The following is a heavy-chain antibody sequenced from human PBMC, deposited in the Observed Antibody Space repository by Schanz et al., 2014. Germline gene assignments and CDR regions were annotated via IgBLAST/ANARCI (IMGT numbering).Heavy chain of an antibody. CDR3: ARVVRSDYFSELDF. D-gene: IGHD4-17*01. CDR2: VSAYSGNT. V-gene: IGHV1-18*04. J-gene: IGHJ4*02. CDR1: GYTFTSYG. Sequence: QVQLVQSGSELKKPGASVKVSCKASGYTFTSYGISWVRQAPGQGLEWMGWVSAYSGNTNYAQKFQGRVTMTTDISTSTAYMQLRSLTSDDTAVYYCARVVRSDYFSELDFWGQGTQVIVSS.